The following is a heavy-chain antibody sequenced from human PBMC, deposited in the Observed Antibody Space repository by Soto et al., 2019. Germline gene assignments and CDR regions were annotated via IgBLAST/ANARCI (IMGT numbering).Heavy chain of an antibody. V-gene: IGHV4-31*03. J-gene: IGHJ4*02. Sequence: QLQLQESGPGLVKPSQTLSLACTVPGGSFSSGGYYWSWIRQLPGKGLEWIGYIYYSGSTYYNPSLKSRFTISLDTSKNQFSLKLSSVTAADTAVYYCARATSFSGHHGYWGQGTLVTVSS. CDR1: GGSFSSGGYY. D-gene: IGHD2-8*02. CDR3: ARATSFSGHHGY. CDR2: IYYSGST.